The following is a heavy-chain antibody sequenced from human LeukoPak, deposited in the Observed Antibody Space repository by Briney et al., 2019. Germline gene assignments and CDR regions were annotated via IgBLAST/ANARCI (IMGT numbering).Heavy chain of an antibody. CDR3: ASGGYCSSTTCYPNWFDP. CDR1: GGSTSVYY. Sequence: SETLSLTCTVSGGSTSVYYWSWIRQPPGKGLEWIGHIYYSGSTNYNPSLKSRVTISLDTSKNQFSLKLNSLTAADTAVYYCASGGYCSSTTCYPNWFDPWGQGTLVTVSS. V-gene: IGHV4-59*01. D-gene: IGHD2-2*01. CDR2: IYYSGST. J-gene: IGHJ5*02.